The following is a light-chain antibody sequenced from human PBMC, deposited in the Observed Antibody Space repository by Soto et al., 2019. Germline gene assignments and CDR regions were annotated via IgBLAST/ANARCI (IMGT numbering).Light chain of an antibody. CDR1: QSVSSSY. CDR3: QQRSNWPPSIT. J-gene: IGKJ5*01. CDR2: GAS. Sequence: EIVLPQSPGTLSLSPGERAALSCRASQSVSSSYLAWYQQKPGQAPRLLIYGASNRATGIPARFSGSGSGTDFTLTISSLEPEDFAVYYCQQRSNWPPSITFGQGTRLEIK. V-gene: IGKV3D-20*02.